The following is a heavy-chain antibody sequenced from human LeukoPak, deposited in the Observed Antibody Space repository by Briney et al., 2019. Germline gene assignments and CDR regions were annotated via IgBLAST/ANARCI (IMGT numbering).Heavy chain of an antibody. CDR3: ARGQLWFYEVGYYYYMDV. Sequence: GESLKISCKGSGYSFTSYWIGWVRQMPGKGLEWMGIIYPGDSDTRYSPSFQGQVTISADKSISTAYLQWSSLKASDTAMYYCARGQLWFYEVGYYYYMDVWGKGTTVTISS. CDR2: IYPGDSDT. J-gene: IGHJ6*03. D-gene: IGHD5-18*01. CDR1: GYSFTSYW. V-gene: IGHV5-51*01.